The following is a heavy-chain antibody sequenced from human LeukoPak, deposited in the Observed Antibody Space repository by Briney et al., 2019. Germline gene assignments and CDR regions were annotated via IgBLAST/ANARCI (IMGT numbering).Heavy chain of an antibody. CDR2: IYYSGST. CDR1: GGSISSYY. J-gene: IGHJ4*02. Sequence: SETLSLTCTVSGGSISSYYWSWIRQPPGKGLEWIGYIYYSGSTNYNPSLKSRVTISVDTSKNQFSLKLSSVTAADTAVYYCASIPLQKDRIAVAGAYYFDYWGQGTLVTVSS. D-gene: IGHD6-19*01. V-gene: IGHV4-59*01. CDR3: ASIPLQKDRIAVAGAYYFDY.